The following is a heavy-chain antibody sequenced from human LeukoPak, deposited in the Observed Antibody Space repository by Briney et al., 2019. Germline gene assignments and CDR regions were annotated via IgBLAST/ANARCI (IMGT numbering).Heavy chain of an antibody. Sequence: PSQTLSLTCTVSGGSISSGDYYWSWIPQPPGKGLEWIGYIYYSGSTYYNPSLKSRVIISIARSKNQFSLNLSSVTAADTAVYYCARGPPTPYCSSTSCYSDYWGQGTLVTVSS. CDR3: ARGPPTPYCSSTSCYSDY. CDR2: IYYSGST. V-gene: IGHV4-30-4*01. D-gene: IGHD2-2*02. CDR1: GGSISSGDYY. J-gene: IGHJ4*02.